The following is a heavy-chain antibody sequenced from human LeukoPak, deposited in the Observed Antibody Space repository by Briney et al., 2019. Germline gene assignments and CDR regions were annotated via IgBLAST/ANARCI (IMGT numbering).Heavy chain of an antibody. J-gene: IGHJ4*02. V-gene: IGHV1-18*01. CDR1: GYTFTSYG. Sequence: ASVKVSCKASGYTFTSYGISWVRQAPGQGLEWMGWISAYNGNTNYAQKLQGRVTMTTDTSTSTAYMELRSLGSDDTAVYYCARVGSGWYFGDVDYWGQGTLVTVSS. CDR2: ISAYNGNT. CDR3: ARVGSGWYFGDVDY. D-gene: IGHD6-19*01.